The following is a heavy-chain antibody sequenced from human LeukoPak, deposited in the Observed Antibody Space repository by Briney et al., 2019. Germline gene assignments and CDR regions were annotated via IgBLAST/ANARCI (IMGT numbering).Heavy chain of an antibody. V-gene: IGHV4-59*01. Sequence: PSETLSLTCSVSGDSISPYYWGWIRQPPGKGLEWIGYLHYSGSTNYNPSLKSRVTISIDTSKNQFSLRLSSVTAVDTAVYYCARVSGATITTYYGMDVWGQGTTVTVS. CDR2: LHYSGST. J-gene: IGHJ6*02. D-gene: IGHD5-12*01. CDR1: GDSISPYY. CDR3: ARVSGATITTYYGMDV.